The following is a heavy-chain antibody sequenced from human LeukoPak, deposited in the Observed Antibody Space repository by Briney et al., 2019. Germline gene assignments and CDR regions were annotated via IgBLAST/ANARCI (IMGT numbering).Heavy chain of an antibody. J-gene: IGHJ4*02. D-gene: IGHD6-19*01. V-gene: IGHV3-53*01. CDR3: ATDIAVGDY. CDR2: IYSGGST. Sequence: GGSLRLSCAASGFTFSSYWMHWVRQAPGKGLEWVSVIYSGGSTYYADSVKGRFTISRDNSKNTLYLQMNSLRAEDTAVYYCATDIAVGDYWGQGTLVTVSS. CDR1: GFTFSSYW.